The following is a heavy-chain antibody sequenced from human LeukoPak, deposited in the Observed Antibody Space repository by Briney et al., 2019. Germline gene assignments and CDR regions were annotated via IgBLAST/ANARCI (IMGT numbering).Heavy chain of an antibody. CDR1: GFTFSSYA. CDR3: VRVHVGTDMVDIDY. CDR2: IGGSGGST. D-gene: IGHD5-18*01. J-gene: IGHJ4*02. V-gene: IGHV3-23*01. Sequence: GGSLRLSCAASGFTFSSYAMSWVRQAPGKGLEWVSAIGGSGGSTYYADSVKGRFTISRDTAKNTLYLQMNSLRAEDTAVYYCVRVHVGTDMVDIDYWGQGTLVTVSS.